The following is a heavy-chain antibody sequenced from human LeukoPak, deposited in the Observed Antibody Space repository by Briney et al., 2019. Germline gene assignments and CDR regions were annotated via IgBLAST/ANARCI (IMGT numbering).Heavy chain of an antibody. CDR1: GGSFSGYY. CDR2: INHSGST. Sequence: SETLSLTCAVYGGSFSGYYWSWIRQPPGKGLEWIGEINHSGSTNYNPSLKSRVTISVDTSKSQFSLKLSSVTAADTAVYYCARWDDDILTGSPYYYYGMDVWGQGTTVTVSS. J-gene: IGHJ6*02. D-gene: IGHD3-9*01. V-gene: IGHV4-34*01. CDR3: ARWDDDILTGSPYYYYGMDV.